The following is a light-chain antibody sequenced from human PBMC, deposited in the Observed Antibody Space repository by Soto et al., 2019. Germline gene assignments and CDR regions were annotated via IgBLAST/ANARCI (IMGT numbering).Light chain of an antibody. CDR1: QTINNN. CDR2: GAS. V-gene: IGKV3-15*01. Sequence: ETVMTQSPVTLSVSPGEGATFSCRASQTINNNLAWYQQKPGQAPRLLIYGASRRATGVPARFSGSGSGTEFTLTISSLQSEDFAVYYCLHYNNGPRFGQGTKVDIK. J-gene: IGKJ1*01. CDR3: LHYNNGPR.